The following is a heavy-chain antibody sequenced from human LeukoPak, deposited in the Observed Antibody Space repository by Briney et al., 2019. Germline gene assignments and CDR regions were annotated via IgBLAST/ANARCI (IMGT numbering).Heavy chain of an antibody. CDR2: IYSGGST. CDR1: GFTVSSNY. Sequence: RPGGSLRLSCAASGFTVSSNYMSWARQAPGKGLEWVSVIYSGGSTFYADSVKGRFTISRDNSKNTLYLQMNSLRAEDTAVYYCARNNWFDPWGQGTLVTVSS. V-gene: IGHV3-53*01. J-gene: IGHJ5*02. CDR3: ARNNWFDP.